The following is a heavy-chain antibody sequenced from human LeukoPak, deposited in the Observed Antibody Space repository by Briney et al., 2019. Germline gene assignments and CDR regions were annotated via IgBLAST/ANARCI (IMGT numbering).Heavy chain of an antibody. CDR3: ARDPYNGNYGDSYYYYMDV. CDR1: GFTFGSYS. D-gene: IGHD1-26*01. J-gene: IGHJ6*03. Sequence: GGSLRLSCAASGFTFGSYSMNWVRQAPGKGLEWVSSITSSSSYTFYADSVKGRFTISRDNAKSSLYLQTNSLRAEDTAIYYCARDPYNGNYGDSYYYYMDVWGKGTTVTISS. V-gene: IGHV3-21*01. CDR2: ITSSSSYT.